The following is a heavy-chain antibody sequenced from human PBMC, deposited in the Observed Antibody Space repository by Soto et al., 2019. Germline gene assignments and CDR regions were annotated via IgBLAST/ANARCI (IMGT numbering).Heavy chain of an antibody. CDR1: GYTFTSYD. Sequence: ASVKVSCKASGYTFTSYDINWVRQATGQGLEWMGWVNPNSGDTAYAQKFQGRVTMTRITSINTAYMELSSLRSEDTAVYYCATGYSSSSVYYGMDVWGQGTTVTVSS. CDR2: VNPNSGDT. V-gene: IGHV1-8*01. CDR3: ATGYSSSSVYYGMDV. J-gene: IGHJ6*02. D-gene: IGHD6-6*01.